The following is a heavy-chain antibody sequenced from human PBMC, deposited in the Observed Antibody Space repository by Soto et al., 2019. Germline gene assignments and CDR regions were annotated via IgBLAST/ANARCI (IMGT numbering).Heavy chain of an antibody. V-gene: IGHV3-53*04. CDR3: ATSASGIHNLDH. Sequence: EVQVVQSGGGLVQPGGALRLSCAASGFSVASTYMTGVRQAPVRGLRWVSMIHTGGLKHFADFVKGRFSLSRDTSTNTLYLEMNSLSPYDTDVYYCATSASGIHNLDHWGHGSLVTVSS. D-gene: IGHD1-20*01. CDR2: IHTGGLK. J-gene: IGHJ1*01. CDR1: GFSVASTY.